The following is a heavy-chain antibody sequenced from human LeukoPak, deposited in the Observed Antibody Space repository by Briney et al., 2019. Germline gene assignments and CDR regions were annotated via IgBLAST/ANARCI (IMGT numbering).Heavy chain of an antibody. V-gene: IGHV3-20*04. J-gene: IGHJ6*03. CDR1: GFTFDDYG. D-gene: IGHD2-2*01. Sequence: GGSLRLSCAASGFTFDDYGMSWVRQAPGKGLEWVSGINWNGGSTGYADSVKGRFTISRDNAKNSLYLQVNSLRAEDTALYYCARAGIIVVPAAMRGYYYYMDVWGKGATVTVSS. CDR3: ARAGIIVVPAAMRGYYYYMDV. CDR2: INWNGGST.